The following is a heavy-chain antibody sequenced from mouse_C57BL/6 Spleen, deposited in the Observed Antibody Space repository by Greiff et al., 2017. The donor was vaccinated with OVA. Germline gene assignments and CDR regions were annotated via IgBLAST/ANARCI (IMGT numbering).Heavy chain of an antibody. Sequence: EVKLVESEGGLVQPGSSMKLSCTASGFTFSDYYMAWVRQVPEKGLEWVANINYDGSSTYYLDSLKSRFIISRDNAKNILYLQMSSLKSEDTATYYCARGGDYDWYCDVWGTGTTVTVSS. V-gene: IGHV5-16*01. CDR3: ARGGDYDWYCDV. CDR2: INYDGSST. D-gene: IGHD2-4*01. J-gene: IGHJ1*03. CDR1: GFTFSDYY.